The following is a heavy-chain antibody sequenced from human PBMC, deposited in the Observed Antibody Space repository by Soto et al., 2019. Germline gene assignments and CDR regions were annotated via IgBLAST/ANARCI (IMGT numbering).Heavy chain of an antibody. Sequence: QVQLVESGGGVVQPGRSPRLSCAASGFTFSSYAMHWVRQAPGKGLEWVAVISYDGSNKYYADSVKGRFTISRDNSKNTLYLQMNSLRAEDTAVYYCARDRVYYFDYWGQGTLVTVSS. D-gene: IGHD3-16*01. CDR3: ARDRVYYFDY. V-gene: IGHV3-30-3*01. CDR2: ISYDGSNK. J-gene: IGHJ4*02. CDR1: GFTFSSYA.